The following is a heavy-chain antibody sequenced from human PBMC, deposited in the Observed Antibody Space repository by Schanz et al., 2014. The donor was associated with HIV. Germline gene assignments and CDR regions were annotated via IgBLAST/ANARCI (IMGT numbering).Heavy chain of an antibody. Sequence: QVQLVESGGGVVQPGRSLRLSCAASGFSFSNFGMHWVRQAPGKGLEWVAVISYDGRNKYYADSVKGRLTISRDNSKNTLYLQMKSLRREDTAVYGCARQGLRFSFWLDYWGQGTPVTVS. D-gene: IGHD4-17*01. V-gene: IGHV3-30*03. CDR2: ISYDGRNK. CDR3: ARQGLRFSFWLDY. CDR1: GFSFSNFG. J-gene: IGHJ4*02.